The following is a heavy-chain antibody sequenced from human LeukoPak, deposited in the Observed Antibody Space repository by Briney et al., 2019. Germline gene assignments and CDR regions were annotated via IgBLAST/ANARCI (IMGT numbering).Heavy chain of an antibody. CDR3: AKSRSDYYDSSGYSGAFDI. J-gene: IGHJ3*02. Sequence: PGGSLRLSCAASGFTFSSYCMHWVRQAPGKGLEYVSAISSNGGSTYYANSVKGRFTISRDNSKNTLYLQMGSLRAEDMAVYYCAKSRSDYYDSSGYSGAFDIWGQGTMVTVSS. CDR2: ISSNGGST. CDR1: GFTFSSYC. D-gene: IGHD3-22*01. V-gene: IGHV3-64*01.